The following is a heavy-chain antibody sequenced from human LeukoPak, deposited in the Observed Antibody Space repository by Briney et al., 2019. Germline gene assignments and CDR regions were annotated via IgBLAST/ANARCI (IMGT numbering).Heavy chain of an antibody. J-gene: IGHJ6*02. D-gene: IGHD3-10*01. CDR3: AREGYFGSGIDYYYGMDV. CDR2: ISAHNGDT. CDR1: GFTFTIYG. Sequence: GASVKVSCKASGFTFTIYGITWVRQAPGRGLGWVGWISAHNGDTKYAQKLQGRVTVTTDTSTSTAYLELRSLRADDTAVYYCAREGYFGSGIDYYYGMDVWGQGTKVTVSS. V-gene: IGHV1-18*01.